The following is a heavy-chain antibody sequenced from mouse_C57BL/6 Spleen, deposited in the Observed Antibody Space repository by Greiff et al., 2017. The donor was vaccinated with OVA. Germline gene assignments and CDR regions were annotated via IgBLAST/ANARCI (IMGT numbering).Heavy chain of an antibody. V-gene: IGHV2-2*01. J-gene: IGHJ4*01. CDR2: IWSGGST. D-gene: IGHD1-1*01. CDR1: GFSLTSYG. Sequence: QVQLQQSGPGLVQPSQSLSITCTVSGFSLTSYGVHWVRQSPGKGLEWLGVIWSGGSTDYNAAFISRLSISKDNSKSQVFFKMNSLQADDTAIYYCARKMDYYGSSYYAMDYWGQGTSVTVSS. CDR3: ARKMDYYGSSYYAMDY.